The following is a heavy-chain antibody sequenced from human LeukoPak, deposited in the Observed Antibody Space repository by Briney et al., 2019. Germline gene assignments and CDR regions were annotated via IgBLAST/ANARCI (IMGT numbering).Heavy chain of an antibody. D-gene: IGHD6-19*01. Sequence: SETLSLTCAVYGVSLSAYHWRWIRQPPGKGVEWIGEINHSGSTNYNPSLKSRVTISVDTSKNQFSLKLSSVTAADTAVYYCARVGSSGWHPGFDYWGQGTLVTVSS. V-gene: IGHV4-34*01. J-gene: IGHJ4*02. CDR3: ARVGSSGWHPGFDY. CDR1: GVSLSAYH. CDR2: INHSGST.